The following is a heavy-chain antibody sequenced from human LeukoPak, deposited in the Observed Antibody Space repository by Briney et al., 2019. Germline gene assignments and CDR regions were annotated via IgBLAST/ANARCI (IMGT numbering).Heavy chain of an antibody. CDR1: GFTFDDYA. CDR2: IGGDGGRT. CDR3: VKDPHYYDRSCYI. D-gene: IGHD3-22*01. J-gene: IGHJ4*02. Sequence: QAGGSLRLSCAASGFTFDDYAMHWVRHAPGKGREWVSLIGGDGGRTYYADSVKGRFTITRDNSKNSLFLQMKTLRTDDTALYYCVKDPHYYDRSCYIWGQGTLVTVSS. V-gene: IGHV3-43*02.